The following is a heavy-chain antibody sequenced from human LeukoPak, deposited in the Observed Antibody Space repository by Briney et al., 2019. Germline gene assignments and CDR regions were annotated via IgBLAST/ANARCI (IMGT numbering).Heavy chain of an antibody. V-gene: IGHV3-21*04. CDR1: GFTFSSYS. Sequence: GGSLRLSCAASGFTFSSYSMNWVRQAPGKGLEWVSSISSSSSYIYYADSVKGRFTISRDNSKNTLYLQMNSLRAEDTAVYYCAKDHPYDYVWGSYPPYMDVWGKGTTVTISS. J-gene: IGHJ6*03. CDR3: AKDHPYDYVWGSYPPYMDV. CDR2: ISSSSSYI. D-gene: IGHD3-16*02.